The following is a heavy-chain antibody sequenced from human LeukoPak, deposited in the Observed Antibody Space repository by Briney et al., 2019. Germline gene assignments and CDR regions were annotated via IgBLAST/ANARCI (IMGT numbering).Heavy chain of an antibody. Sequence: SETLSLTCTVSGGSISSGGYYWSWIRQHPGKGLEWIGYIYYSGSTYYNPSLKSRVTISVDTSKNQFSLKLSSVTAADTAVYYCARVRVDYGGNSVVVYYFDYWGQGTLVTVSS. CDR3: ARVRVDYGGNSVVVYYFDY. J-gene: IGHJ4*02. D-gene: IGHD4-17*01. CDR1: GGSISSGGYY. V-gene: IGHV4-31*03. CDR2: IYYSGST.